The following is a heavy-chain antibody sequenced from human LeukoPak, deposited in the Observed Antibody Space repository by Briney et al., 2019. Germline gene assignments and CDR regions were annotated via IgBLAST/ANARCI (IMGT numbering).Heavy chain of an antibody. CDR1: GYTFTGYY. CDR3: AKEQQTYYYYYYMDV. J-gene: IGHJ6*03. V-gene: IGHV1-2*02. Sequence: ASVKVSCKASGYTFTGYYMHWVRQAPGQGLEWMGWINPNSGGTNYAQEFQGRVTMTRDTSISTAYMELSRLRSDDTAVYYCAKEQQTYYYYYYMDVWGKGTTVTVSS. D-gene: IGHD6-13*01. CDR2: INPNSGGT.